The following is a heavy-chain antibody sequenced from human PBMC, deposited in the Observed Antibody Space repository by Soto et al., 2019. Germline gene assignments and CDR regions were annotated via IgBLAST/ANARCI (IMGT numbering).Heavy chain of an antibody. CDR1: GFTISSNA. J-gene: IGHJ4*02. D-gene: IGHD1-1*01. CDR2: ISDRGDTT. V-gene: IGHV3-23*01. CDR3: AKDKPGTTSFDC. Sequence: GGSLRLSCAASGFTISSNAMYWVRQAPGKGLEWVSAISDRGDTTHYADSVKGRFTISRDTSKNTLYLQLNTLRDDDTAVYYCAKDKPGTTSFDCWGQGTLVTVSS.